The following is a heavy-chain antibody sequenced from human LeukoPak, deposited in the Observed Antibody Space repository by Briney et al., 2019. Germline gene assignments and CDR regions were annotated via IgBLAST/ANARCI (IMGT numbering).Heavy chain of an antibody. J-gene: IGHJ4*02. Sequence: GGSLRLSCAASGFTFSSYNMNWVRQAPGKGLEWVAFIRYDGSNKYYADSVKGRFTISRDNSKNTLYLQMNSLRAEDTAVYYCARGPPGWFGGPTGYYFDYWGQGTLVTVSS. V-gene: IGHV3-30*02. D-gene: IGHD3-16*01. CDR1: GFTFSSYN. CDR2: IRYDGSNK. CDR3: ARGPPGWFGGPTGYYFDY.